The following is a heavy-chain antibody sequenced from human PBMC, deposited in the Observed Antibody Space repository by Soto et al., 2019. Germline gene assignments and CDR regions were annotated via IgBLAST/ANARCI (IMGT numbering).Heavy chain of an antibody. CDR3: ARSPIAVAGTIWFDP. CDR1: GYTFTSYY. J-gene: IGHJ5*02. D-gene: IGHD6-19*01. V-gene: IGHV1-46*01. CDR2: INPSGGST. Sequence: QVQLVQSGAEVKKPGASVKVSCKASGYTFTSYYMHWLRQAPGQGLEWMGIINPSGGSTSYAQKFQGRVTMTRDTSTSTVYMELSSLISEDTAVYYCARSPIAVAGTIWFDPWGQGTLVTVSS.